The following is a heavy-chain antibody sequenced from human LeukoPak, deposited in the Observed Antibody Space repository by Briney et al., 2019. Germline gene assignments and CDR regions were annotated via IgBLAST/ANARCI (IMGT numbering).Heavy chain of an antibody. J-gene: IGHJ5*02. CDR2: INHSGST. D-gene: IGHD6-13*01. Sequence: SETLFLTCAVYGGSFSGYYWSWIRQPPGKGLEWIGEINHSGSTNYNPSLKSRVTISVDTSKNQFSLKLSSVTAADTAVYYCARVYSSSWYSNWFDPRGQGTLVTVSS. V-gene: IGHV4-34*01. CDR1: GGSFSGYY. CDR3: ARVYSSSWYSNWFDP.